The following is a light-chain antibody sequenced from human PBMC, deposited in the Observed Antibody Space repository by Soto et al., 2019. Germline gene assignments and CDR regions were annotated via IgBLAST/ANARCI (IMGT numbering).Light chain of an antibody. J-gene: IGKJ1*01. V-gene: IGKV3-15*01. CDR2: GAS. CDR1: QSVSSN. Sequence: EIVMTQSPATLSVSPGERATLSCRASQSVSSNLAWYQQKPGQAPRLLIYGASTRATGIPASFSGSGSGTEFTLTISSLQPGDSEVYYFQRYNSGPRTFGQGTKVEIK. CDR3: QRYNSGPRT.